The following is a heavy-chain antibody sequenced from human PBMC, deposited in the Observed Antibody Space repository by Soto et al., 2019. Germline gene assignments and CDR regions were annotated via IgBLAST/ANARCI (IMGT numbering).Heavy chain of an antibody. CDR1: GGSISSSSYY. CDR3: ARRTNSSGQDV. V-gene: IGHV4-39*01. D-gene: IGHD6-19*01. Sequence: PSETLSLTCTVSGGSISSSSYYWGWIRQPPGKGLEWIGSIYYSGSTYYNPSLKSRVTISVDTSKNQFSLKLSSVTAADTAVYYCARRTNSSGQDVWGQGTTVTVS. J-gene: IGHJ6*02. CDR2: IYYSGST.